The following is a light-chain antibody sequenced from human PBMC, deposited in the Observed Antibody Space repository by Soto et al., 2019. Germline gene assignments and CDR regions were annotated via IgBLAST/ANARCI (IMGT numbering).Light chain of an antibody. CDR2: SAS. CDR1: QRVRSSY. CDR3: QQYGSSPYT. Sequence: EIILTQSPGTLSLSPGERATLSCRASQRVRSSYLAWYQQKPGQAPRLLIYSASVRATGIPDRFSGSESGTDFTLTISRLEPEDFAVYYCQQYGSSPYTFGQGTKLEIK. V-gene: IGKV3-20*01. J-gene: IGKJ2*01.